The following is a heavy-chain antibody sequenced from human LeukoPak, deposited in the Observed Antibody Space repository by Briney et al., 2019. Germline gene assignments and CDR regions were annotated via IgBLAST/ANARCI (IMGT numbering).Heavy chain of an antibody. J-gene: IGHJ4*02. V-gene: IGHV1-69*06. Sequence: ASVKVSCKASGGTFSSYAISWVRQAPGQGLEWMGGIIPIFGTANYAQKFQGRVTITADKSTSTAYMELSSLRSEDTAVYYCARVELRVVVVAVTLDYWGQGTLVTVSS. CDR1: GGTFSSYA. D-gene: IGHD2-15*01. CDR2: IIPIFGTA. CDR3: ARVELRVVVVAVTLDY.